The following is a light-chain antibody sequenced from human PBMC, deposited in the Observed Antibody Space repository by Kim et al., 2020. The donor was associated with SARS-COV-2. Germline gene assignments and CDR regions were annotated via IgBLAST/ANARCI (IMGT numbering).Light chain of an antibody. CDR3: QSYDTSALWV. Sequence: NFMLTQPHSVSESPGKTVTISCTRGSGTIAGTYVQRYQQRPGGAPATVIYENNQRPSGVPDRFSGSIDSSSNSASLTISGLKTEDEADYYCQSYDTSALWVFGGGTQLTVL. V-gene: IGLV6-57*03. CDR2: ENN. J-gene: IGLJ3*02. CDR1: SGTIAGTY.